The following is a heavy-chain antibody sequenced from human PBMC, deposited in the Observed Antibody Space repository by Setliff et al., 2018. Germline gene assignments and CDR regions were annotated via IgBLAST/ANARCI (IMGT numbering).Heavy chain of an antibody. CDR2: INAGNGNT. D-gene: IGHD3-3*01. V-gene: IGHV1-3*01. Sequence: GASVNVSCKASGYIFTYYAIHWVRQAPGQRLEWMGWINAGNGNTKYSQKFQGRVTITRDTSASTAYMELRSLRSDDTAVYYCARAQSWSGGPYYFDNWGQGTLVTVSS. J-gene: IGHJ4*02. CDR1: GYIFTYYA. CDR3: ARAQSWSGGPYYFDN.